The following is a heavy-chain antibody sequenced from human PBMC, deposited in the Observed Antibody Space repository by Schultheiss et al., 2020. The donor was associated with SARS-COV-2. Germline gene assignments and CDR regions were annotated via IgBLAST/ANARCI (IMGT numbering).Heavy chain of an antibody. CDR3: ARIGMVRAVRDAFDT. V-gene: IGHV4-59*01. CDR1: GGSINTYY. CDR2: INYRGNT. D-gene: IGHD3-10*01. J-gene: IGHJ3*02. Sequence: SETLSLTCTVSGGSINTYYWSWIRQPPGKGLEWIGYINYRGNTNYNPSLKSRVTMSVETSKNQFSLRLSSVTAADTALYYCARIGMVRAVRDAFDTWGQGTMVTVSS.